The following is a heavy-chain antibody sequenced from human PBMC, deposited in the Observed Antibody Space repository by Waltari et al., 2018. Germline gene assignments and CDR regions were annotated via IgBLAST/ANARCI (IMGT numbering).Heavy chain of an antibody. CDR3: ARDSFGHGRQSSYHFGMDV. V-gene: IGHV3-21*02. Sequence: EVQLVESGGDLVKPGGSLRLSCVGSEFTFRAYAMNWVLQGPGKGLEWLSSVSSGASHTDYADSVKGRFTISRDDAKNSVYLEMKRLRVDDTAVYYCARDSFGHGRQSSYHFGMDVWGQGTTVTVSS. CDR1: EFTFRAYA. D-gene: IGHD1-26*01. J-gene: IGHJ6*02. CDR2: VSSGASHT.